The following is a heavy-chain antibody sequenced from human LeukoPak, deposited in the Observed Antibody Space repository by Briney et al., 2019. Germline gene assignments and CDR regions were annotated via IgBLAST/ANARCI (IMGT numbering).Heavy chain of an antibody. CDR2: IYHSGST. J-gene: IGHJ5*02. CDR1: GYSISSGYY. CDR3: ARDRRLAYCGGDCPNWFDP. D-gene: IGHD2-21*02. V-gene: IGHV4-38-2*02. Sequence: SETLSLTCTVSGYSISSGYYWGWIRQPPGKGLEWIGSIYHSGSTNYNPSLKSRVTISVDTSKNQFPLKLSSVTAADTAVYYCARDRRLAYCGGDCPNWFDPWGQGTLVTVSS.